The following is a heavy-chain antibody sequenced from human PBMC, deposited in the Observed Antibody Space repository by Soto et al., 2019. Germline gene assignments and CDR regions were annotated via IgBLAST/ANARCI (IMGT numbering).Heavy chain of an antibody. J-gene: IGHJ4*02. CDR1: GGSFSGYY. D-gene: IGHD6-13*01. Sequence: SETLSLSCAVYGGSFSGYYWSWIRQPPGKGLEWIGEINHSGSTNYNPSLKSRVTISVDTSKDQFSLKLSSVTAADTAVYYCARSRIAAAGRFDYWGQGTLVTVS. CDR2: INHSGST. V-gene: IGHV4-34*01. CDR3: ARSRIAAAGRFDY.